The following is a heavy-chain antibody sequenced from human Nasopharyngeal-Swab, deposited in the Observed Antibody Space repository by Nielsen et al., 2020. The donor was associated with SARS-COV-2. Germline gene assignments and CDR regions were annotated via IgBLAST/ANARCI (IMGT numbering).Heavy chain of an antibody. CDR1: GYTLTELS. CDR2: MNPNSGNT. V-gene: IGHV1-8*01. J-gene: IGHJ6*02. D-gene: IGHD2-15*01. Sequence: ASVKVSCKVSGYTLTELSMHWVRQATGQGLEWMGWMNPNSGNTGYAQKFQGRVTMTRNTSISTAYMELSSLRSEDTAVYYCAREGYCSGGSHLLCFYYGMDVWGQGTTVTVSS. CDR3: AREGYCSGGSHLLCFYYGMDV.